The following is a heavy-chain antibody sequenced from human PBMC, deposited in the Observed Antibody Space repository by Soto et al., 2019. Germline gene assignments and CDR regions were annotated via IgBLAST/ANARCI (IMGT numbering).Heavy chain of an antibody. V-gene: IGHV3-23*01. Sequence: GGSLRLSCAASGFTFSSYAMSWVRQAPGKGLEWVSAISGSGGSTYYADSVKGRFTISRDNSKNTLYLQMNSLRAEDTAVYYCAKDAKASGYCTPYYFDYWGQGTLVTVSS. CDR2: ISGSGGST. CDR3: AKDAKASGYCTPYYFDY. D-gene: IGHD3-3*01. CDR1: GFTFSSYA. J-gene: IGHJ4*02.